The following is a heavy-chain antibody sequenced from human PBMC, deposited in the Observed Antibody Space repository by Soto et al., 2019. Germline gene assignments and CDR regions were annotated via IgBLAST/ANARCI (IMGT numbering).Heavy chain of an antibody. V-gene: IGHV3-48*02. CDR1: GFTFSSYS. CDR3: ARVPQYYDSSGYGY. D-gene: IGHD3-22*01. J-gene: IGHJ4*02. Sequence: EVQLVESGGGLVQPGGSLRLSCAASGFTFSSYSMNWVRQAPGKGLEWVSYSSSSSSTIYYADSVKCRFTISRDNAKNSLYLQMNSLRDEDTAVYYCARVPQYYDSSGYGYWGQGTLVTVSS. CDR2: SSSSSSTI.